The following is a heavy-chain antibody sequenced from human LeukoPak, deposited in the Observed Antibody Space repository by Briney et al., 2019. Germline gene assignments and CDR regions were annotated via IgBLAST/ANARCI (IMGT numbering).Heavy chain of an antibody. J-gene: IGHJ4*02. D-gene: IGHD5-18*01. V-gene: IGHV3-53*04. CDR1: GFTVSSNY. Sequence: GGSLRLSCAASGFTVSSNYMSWVRQAPGKGLEWVSVIYSGGSTYYADSVKGRFTISRHNSKNTLYLQMNSLRAEDTAVYYCARDAGYSYGLGYFDCWGQGTLVTVSS. CDR2: IYSGGST. CDR3: ARDAGYSYGLGYFDC.